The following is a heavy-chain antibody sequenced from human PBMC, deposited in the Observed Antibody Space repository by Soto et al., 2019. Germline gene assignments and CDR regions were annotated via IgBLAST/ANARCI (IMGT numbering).Heavy chain of an antibody. CDR1: GGSISSGGYS. CDR3: ARGGPSSKWLDP. V-gene: IGHV4-61*08. CDR2: VYNSGST. Sequence: GGSISSGGYSWSWIRQPPGKGLEWIGYVYNSGSTNYNPSLKSRVTISIDTSKNQFSLKLTSLTATDTAVYYCARGGPSSKWLDPWGQGTLVTVSS. J-gene: IGHJ5*02.